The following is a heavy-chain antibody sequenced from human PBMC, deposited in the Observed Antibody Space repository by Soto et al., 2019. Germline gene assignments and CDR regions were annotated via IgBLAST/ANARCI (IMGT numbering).Heavy chain of an antibody. J-gene: IGHJ4*02. V-gene: IGHV1-46*01. CDR1: GYTLTSNY. CDR3: ARAAGYYYGYPPDY. D-gene: IGHD5-18*01. CDR2: MNPSVGST. Sequence: ASVKVSCKASGYTLTSNYMHWVRQAPGQGLEWMGVMNPSVGSTTYAQKFQGRVTMTRDTSTSTVYMELSSLRSDDTAVYHCARAAGYYYGYPPDYWGLGTLVTVSS.